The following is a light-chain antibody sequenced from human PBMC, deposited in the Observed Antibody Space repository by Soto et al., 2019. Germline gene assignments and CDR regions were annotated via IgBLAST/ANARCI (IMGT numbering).Light chain of an antibody. CDR3: QVWDNFTVV. V-gene: IGLV3-9*01. CDR2: RDG. CDR1: SIGSKA. Sequence: SYELTQTLSVSVALGQTAKINCGGNSIGSKAVHWYQQKPGQAPVLVIYRDGNRPSGIPERFSGSNSGNTATLTISSAQAVDEADYYCQVWDNFTVVFGGGTKLTVL. J-gene: IGLJ2*01.